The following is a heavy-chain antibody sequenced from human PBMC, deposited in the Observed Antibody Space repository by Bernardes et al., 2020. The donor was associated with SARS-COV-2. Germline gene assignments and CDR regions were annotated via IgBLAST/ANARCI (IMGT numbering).Heavy chain of an antibody. J-gene: IGHJ4*02. D-gene: IGHD3-9*01. CDR2: ISSSSSYI. CDR1: GFTFSSYS. V-gene: IGHV3-21*01. CDR3: ARDTLYDILTGYYAD. Sequence: GGSLRLSCAASGFTFSSYSMNWVRQAPGKGLEWVSSISSSSSYIYYADSVKGRFTISRDNAKNSLYLQMNSLRAEDTAVYYCARDTLYDILTGYYADWGQGTLVTVSS.